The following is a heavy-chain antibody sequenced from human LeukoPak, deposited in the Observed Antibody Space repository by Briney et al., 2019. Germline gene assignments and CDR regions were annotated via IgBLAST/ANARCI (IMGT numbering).Heavy chain of an antibody. CDR1: GGTFSSYA. V-gene: IGHV1-69*13. CDR2: IIPIFGTA. J-gene: IGHJ6*02. D-gene: IGHD2-15*01. CDR3: ATGYCSGGSCPGPYQYVMDV. Sequence: SVKVSCKASGGTFSSYAISWVRQAPGQGLEWMGGIIPIFGTANYAQKFQGRVTITADESTSTAYMELSSLRSEDTAVYYCATGYCSGGSCPGPYQYVMDVWGQGTTVIVSS.